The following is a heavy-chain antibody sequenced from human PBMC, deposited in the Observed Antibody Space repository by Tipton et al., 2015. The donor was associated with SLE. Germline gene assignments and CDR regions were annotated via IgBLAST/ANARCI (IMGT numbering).Heavy chain of an antibody. CDR3: VGQKGAAAGGFDY. CDR1: GFTFSNYD. J-gene: IGHJ4*02. V-gene: IGHV3-13*01. Sequence: GSLRLSCAASGFTFSNYDMHWVRQATGKGLEWVSAIDTSGGTYYIGSVKGRFTISRENAENSMYLQMNSLTVEDTAVYYCVGQKGAAAGGFDYWGQGALVTVSS. D-gene: IGHD6-13*01. CDR2: IDTSGGT.